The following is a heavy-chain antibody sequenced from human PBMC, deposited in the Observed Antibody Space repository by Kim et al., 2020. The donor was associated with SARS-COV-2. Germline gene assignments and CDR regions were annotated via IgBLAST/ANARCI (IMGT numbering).Heavy chain of an antibody. J-gene: IGHJ4*02. CDR2: DREEIGT. Sequence: DREEIGTRYADSVKGRFTISRDTAKNILYLQMNSLTAEDTAVYYCGTVFERWGQGTLVTVSS. D-gene: IGHD2-8*02. V-gene: IGHV3-74*01. CDR3: GTVFER.